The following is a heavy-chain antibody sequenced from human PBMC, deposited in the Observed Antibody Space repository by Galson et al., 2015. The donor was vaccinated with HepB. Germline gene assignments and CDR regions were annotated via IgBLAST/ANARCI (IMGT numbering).Heavy chain of an antibody. D-gene: IGHD1-1*01. J-gene: IGHJ3*02. Sequence: TLSLTCTVSGGSISSGDYYWSWIRQPPGKGLEWIGYIYYSGSTYYNPSLKSRVTISVDTSKNQFSLKLSSVTAADTAVYYCARDPLERRAFDIWGQGTMVTVSS. CDR2: IYYSGST. V-gene: IGHV4-30-4*01. CDR1: GGSISSGDYY. CDR3: ARDPLERRAFDI.